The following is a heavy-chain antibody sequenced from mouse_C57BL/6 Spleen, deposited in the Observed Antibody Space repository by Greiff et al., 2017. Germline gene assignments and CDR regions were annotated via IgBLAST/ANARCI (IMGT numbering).Heavy chain of an antibody. J-gene: IGHJ1*03. V-gene: IGHV1-39*01. CDR1: GYSFTDYN. CDR3: ARYYGRPWSFDV. CDR2: INPNYGTT. Sequence: VHVKQSGPELVKPGASVKISCKASGYSFTDYNMNWVKQSNGKSLEWIGVINPNYGTTSYNQKFKGKATLTVDQSSSTAYMQLNSLTSEDSAVYYCARYYGRPWSFDVWGTGTTVTVSS. D-gene: IGHD1-1*01.